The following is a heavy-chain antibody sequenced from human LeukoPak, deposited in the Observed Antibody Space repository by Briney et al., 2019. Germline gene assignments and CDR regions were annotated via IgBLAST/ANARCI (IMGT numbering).Heavy chain of an antibody. Sequence: GASVKVSCKASGGTFSSYAISWVRQAPGQGLEWMGRIIPILGIANYAQKFQGRVTITADKSTSTAYMELSSLRSEDTAVYYCASFGKDSITPYFDLWGRGTLVTVSS. CDR3: ASFGKDSITPYFDL. V-gene: IGHV1-69*04. CDR1: GGTFSSYA. D-gene: IGHD3-3*01. J-gene: IGHJ2*01. CDR2: IIPILGIA.